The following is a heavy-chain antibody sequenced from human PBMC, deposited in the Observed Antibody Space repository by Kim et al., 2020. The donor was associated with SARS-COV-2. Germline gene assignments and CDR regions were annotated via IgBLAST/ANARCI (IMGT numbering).Heavy chain of an antibody. CDR3: ASRSTGYVWDKVDY. CDR1: GFTFSSYW. V-gene: IGHV3-74*01. Sequence: GGSLRLSCVASGFTFSSYWMHWVRQAPGNGLVWVSLVNIYGSSTSYADSVKGRFTISRDNARNTLYLQMNSLRAEDTAVYYCASRSTGYVWDKVDYWGQGTLVTVSS. CDR2: VNIYGSST. J-gene: IGHJ4*02. D-gene: IGHD3-16*01.